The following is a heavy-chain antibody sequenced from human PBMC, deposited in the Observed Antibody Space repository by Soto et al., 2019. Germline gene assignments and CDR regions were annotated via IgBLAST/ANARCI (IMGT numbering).Heavy chain of an antibody. V-gene: IGHV1-8*01. D-gene: IGHD3-22*01. CDR1: GYTFTDYD. J-gene: IGHJ4*02. Sequence: ASVKVSCKASGYTFTDYDIMWVRHFTGQGLEWMGWMNAKSGNTGFAQKFQGRVTMTWDSSISTGYMEMSSLRSEDTAVYYCARGYFDRSGYYPIDHWGQGTLVTVSS. CDR2: MNAKSGNT. CDR3: ARGYFDRSGYYPIDH.